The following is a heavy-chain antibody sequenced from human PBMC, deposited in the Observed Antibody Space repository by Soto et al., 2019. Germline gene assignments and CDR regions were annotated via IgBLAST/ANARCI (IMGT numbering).Heavy chain of an antibody. D-gene: IGHD3-10*01. Sequence: SETLSLTCTVSGGSISSSSYYWGWIRQPPGKGLGWIGSIYYSGSTYYNPSLKSRVTISVDTSKNQFSLKLSSVTAADTAVYYCARHWGSFGELLNWFDPWGQGTLVTVS. CDR2: IYYSGST. V-gene: IGHV4-39*01. J-gene: IGHJ5*02. CDR1: GGSISSSSYY. CDR3: ARHWGSFGELLNWFDP.